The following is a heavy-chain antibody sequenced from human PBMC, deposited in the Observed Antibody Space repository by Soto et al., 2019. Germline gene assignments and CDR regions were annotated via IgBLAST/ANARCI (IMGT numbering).Heavy chain of an antibody. CDR3: ARDGRYGGHEGLDY. CDR1: GFTFSSYG. CDR2: IWYDGSNK. J-gene: IGHJ4*02. V-gene: IGHV3-33*01. D-gene: IGHD1-26*01. Sequence: QVQLVESGGGVVQPGRSLRLSCAASGFTFSSYGMHWVRQAPGKGLEWVAVIWYDGSNKYYADSVKGRFTISRDNSKNTLYLQMNSLRAEDTAVYYWARDGRYGGHEGLDYWGQGTLVTVSS.